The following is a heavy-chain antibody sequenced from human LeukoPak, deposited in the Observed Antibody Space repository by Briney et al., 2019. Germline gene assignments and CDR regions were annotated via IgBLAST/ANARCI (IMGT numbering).Heavy chain of an antibody. Sequence: GRSLRLSCAASGFTFDDYAMHWVRQAPGKGLEWVSGISWNSGSIGYADSVKGRFTISRDNAKNSLYLQMNSLRAEDMALYYCARPAVAGTCGDAFDIWGQGTMVTVSS. J-gene: IGHJ3*02. CDR2: ISWNSGSI. V-gene: IGHV3-9*03. CDR3: ARPAVAGTCGDAFDI. D-gene: IGHD6-19*01. CDR1: GFTFDDYA.